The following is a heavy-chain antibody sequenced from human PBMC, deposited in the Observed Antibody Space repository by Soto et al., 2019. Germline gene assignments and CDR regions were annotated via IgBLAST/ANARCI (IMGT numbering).Heavy chain of an antibody. Sequence: ASVKVSCKASGYTVSNYGIHWVRQAPGQRLEWMGLINAGNGNTKYSQKFQGRVTLTRDTSASAAYMELSSLRSEDTAVYYCVKYSSTSTRAFDIWGQGTMVTVSS. J-gene: IGHJ3*02. CDR2: INAGNGNT. CDR1: GYTVSNYG. D-gene: IGHD6-13*01. V-gene: IGHV1-3*01. CDR3: VKYSSTSTRAFDI.